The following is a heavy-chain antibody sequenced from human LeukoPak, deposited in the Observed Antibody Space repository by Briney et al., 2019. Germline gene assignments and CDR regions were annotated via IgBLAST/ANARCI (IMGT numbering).Heavy chain of an antibody. J-gene: IGHJ4*02. V-gene: IGHV3-7*05. CDR3: ARGAPYRDSDDY. Sequence: SGGSLRLSCAASGFIFRNYWMSWVRQAPGKGLEWVANINQDGSVKNHVDSVKGRFTISRDNAKNSLYLQMNSLRPEGMAVYYCARGAPYRDSDDYWGQGTLVTVSS. CDR1: GFIFRNYW. D-gene: IGHD4-11*01. CDR2: INQDGSVK.